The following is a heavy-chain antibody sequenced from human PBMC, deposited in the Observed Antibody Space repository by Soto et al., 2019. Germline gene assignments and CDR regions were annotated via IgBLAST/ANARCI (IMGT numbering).Heavy chain of an antibody. CDR2: IYYSGST. Sequence: QVQLQESGPGLVKPSQTLSLTCTVSGGSISSGGYYWSWIRQHPGKGLEWIGYIYYSGSTYYNTSLKSRVNISVDTSKNQFSLKLSSVTAADTAVYYCARARGEIFGVVNCYFDYWGQGTLVTVSS. V-gene: IGHV4-31*03. CDR1: GGSISSGGYY. CDR3: ARARGEIFGVVNCYFDY. D-gene: IGHD3-3*01. J-gene: IGHJ4*02.